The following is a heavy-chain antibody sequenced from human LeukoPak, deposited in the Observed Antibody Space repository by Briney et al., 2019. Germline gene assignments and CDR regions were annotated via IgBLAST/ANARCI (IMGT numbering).Heavy chain of an antibody. Sequence: SQTLSLTCAISGDSVSSNSAAWNWIRQSPSRGLEWLGRTYYRSKWYNDYALSVKSRITINPDTSKNQFSLQLNSVTPEDTAVYYCVRGGRGYCSSSSCYFDSWGQGALVTASS. CDR3: VRGGRGYCSSSSCYFDS. CDR2: TYYRSKWYN. J-gene: IGHJ4*02. V-gene: IGHV6-1*01. CDR1: GDSVSSNSAA. D-gene: IGHD2-2*01.